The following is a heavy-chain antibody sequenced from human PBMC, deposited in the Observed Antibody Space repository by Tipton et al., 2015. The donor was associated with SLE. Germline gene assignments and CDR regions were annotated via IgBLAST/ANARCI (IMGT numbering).Heavy chain of an antibody. V-gene: IGHV3-48*03. Sequence: SLRPSCAASGFTFSSYEMNWVRQAPGKGLEWVSYISSSGGTRYYADSVKGRFTISRDNAKNSLYLQMNSLRAADTAVYYCARHGIRDWFDPWGQGTLVTVSS. CDR2: ISSSGGTR. J-gene: IGHJ5*02. CDR3: ARHGIRDWFDP. D-gene: IGHD3-10*01. CDR1: GFTFSSYE.